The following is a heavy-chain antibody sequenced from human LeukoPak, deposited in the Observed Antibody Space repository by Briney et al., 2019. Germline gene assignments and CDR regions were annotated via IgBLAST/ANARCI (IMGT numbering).Heavy chain of an antibody. CDR3: ARGEGYCSGGSCHHERLY. CDR1: GYTFTGYY. V-gene: IGHV1-2*02. Sequence: SVTVSCKASGYTFTGYYMHWVRPAPGQGLEWMGWINPSSGGTNYAQKFQGRITMTRDTSISTAYMELSRLRSDDTAVYYCARGEGYCSGGSCHHERLYCGHRTLVTVSS. CDR2: INPSSGGT. J-gene: IGHJ4*01. D-gene: IGHD2-15*01.